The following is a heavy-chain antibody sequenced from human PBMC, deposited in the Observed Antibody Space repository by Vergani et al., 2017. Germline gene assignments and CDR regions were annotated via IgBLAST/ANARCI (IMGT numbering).Heavy chain of an antibody. Sequence: QVQLVQSGSELKKPGASVKVSCKASGYTFTRYAITWVRQAPGKRPEWMGWINTDTGNPTYAQDFMGRFVFSFDYSVSTAFLQISSLKAEDTAVYYCVRADEYVRGHYCCADWVRGTLVTVSS. CDR3: VRADEYVRGHYCCAD. V-gene: IGHV7-4-1*02. CDR1: GYTFTRYA. J-gene: IGHJ4*02. D-gene: IGHD3-22*01. CDR2: INTDTGNP.